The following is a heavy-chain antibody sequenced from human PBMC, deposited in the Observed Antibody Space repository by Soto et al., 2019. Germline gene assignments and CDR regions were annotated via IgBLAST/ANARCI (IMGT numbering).Heavy chain of an antibody. J-gene: IGHJ5*02. V-gene: IGHV4-31*03. D-gene: IGHD3-10*01. CDR1: GGSISGGGYY. Sequence: SETLSLTCTVSGGSISGGGYYWSWIRQHPGKGLEWIGYIYYSGSTYYNPSLKSRVTISVDTSKNQFSLKLSSVTAADAAVYYCASQEYYYGSGGRYGFDPWGQGTLVTVSS. CDR2: IYYSGST. CDR3: ASQEYYYGSGGRYGFDP.